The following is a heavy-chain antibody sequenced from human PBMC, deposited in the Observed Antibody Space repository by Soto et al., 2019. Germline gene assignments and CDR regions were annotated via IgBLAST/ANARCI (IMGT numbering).Heavy chain of an antibody. J-gene: IGHJ4*02. CDR2: IKQDGSEK. Sequence: EVQLVESGGGLVQPGGSLRLSCATSGFIFTTYWMTWVRQAPGKGPEWVANIKQDGSEKYYLDSVKGRFTISRDNAKNSLHLQMNSLRAEDTAVYYCVRGDAYHRCWGQGTLVTVSS. CDR1: GFIFTTYW. D-gene: IGHD2-2*01. V-gene: IGHV3-7*01. CDR3: VRGDAYHRC.